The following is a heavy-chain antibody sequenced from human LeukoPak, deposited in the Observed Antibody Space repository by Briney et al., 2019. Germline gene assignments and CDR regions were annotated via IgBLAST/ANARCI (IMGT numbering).Heavy chain of an antibody. CDR3: AKNEIAAAGTDFDY. J-gene: IGHJ4*02. CDR1: GLTFSSYA. V-gene: IGHV3-30-3*02. Sequence: GGSLRLSCAASGLTFSSYAMHWVRQAPGKGLEWVAVISYDGSNKYYADSVKGRFTISRDNSKNTLYLQMNSLRAEDTAVYYCAKNEIAAAGTDFDYWGQGTLVTVSS. CDR2: ISYDGSNK. D-gene: IGHD6-13*01.